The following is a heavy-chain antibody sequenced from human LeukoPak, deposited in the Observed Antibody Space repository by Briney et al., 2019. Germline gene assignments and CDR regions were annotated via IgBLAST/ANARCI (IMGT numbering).Heavy chain of an antibody. CDR2: IYTSGST. D-gene: IGHD3-3*01. CDR3: AREASFGVGD. J-gene: IGHJ4*02. V-gene: IGHV4-61*02. Sequence: PSETLSLTCTVSGGSISSGSYYWSWIRQPAGKGLEWIGRIYTSGSTNYNPSLKSRVTISVDTSKNQFSLKLRSVTAADTAVYYCAREASFGVGDWGQGTLVTVSS. CDR1: GGSISSGSYY.